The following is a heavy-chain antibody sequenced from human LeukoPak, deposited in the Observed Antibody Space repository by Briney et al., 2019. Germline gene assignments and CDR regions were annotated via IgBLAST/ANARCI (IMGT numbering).Heavy chain of an antibody. CDR1: GFTFSSYG. CDR3: AKDGHIVATSYFAL. D-gene: IGHD5-12*01. J-gene: IGHJ4*02. Sequence: PGRSLRLSCAASGFTFSSYGMHWVRQAPGKGLEWVAVISYDGSNKYYADSVKGRFTISRDNSKNTLYLQMNSLRAEDTAVYYCAKDGHIVATSYFALGGQVPRVTVSS. CDR2: ISYDGSNK. V-gene: IGHV3-30*18.